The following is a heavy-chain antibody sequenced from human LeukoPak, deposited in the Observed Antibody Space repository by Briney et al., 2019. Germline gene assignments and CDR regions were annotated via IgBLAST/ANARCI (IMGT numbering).Heavy chain of an antibody. CDR3: AKDFVVVVAATRFRDAFDI. Sequence: GGSLRLSCAASGFTFSSYSMNWVRQAPGKGLEWVSSISSSSSYIYYADSVKGRFTISRDNAKNSLYLQMNSLRAEDTAVYYCAKDFVVVVAATRFRDAFDIWGQGTMVTVSS. CDR1: GFTFSSYS. J-gene: IGHJ3*02. V-gene: IGHV3-21*01. CDR2: ISSSSSYI. D-gene: IGHD2-15*01.